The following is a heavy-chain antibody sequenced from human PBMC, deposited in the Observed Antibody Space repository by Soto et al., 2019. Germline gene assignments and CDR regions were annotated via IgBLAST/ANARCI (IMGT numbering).Heavy chain of an antibody. CDR3: AKGLGDYDFWSGLYYYYYYMDV. CDR2: ISGSGGST. Sequence: GGSLRLSCAASGFTFSSYAMSWVRQAPGKGLEWVSAISGSGGSTYYADSVKGRFTISRDNSKNTLYLQMNSLRAEDTAVYYCAKGLGDYDFWSGLYYYYYYMDVWGKGTTVTVSS. V-gene: IGHV3-23*01. D-gene: IGHD3-3*01. J-gene: IGHJ6*03. CDR1: GFTFSSYA.